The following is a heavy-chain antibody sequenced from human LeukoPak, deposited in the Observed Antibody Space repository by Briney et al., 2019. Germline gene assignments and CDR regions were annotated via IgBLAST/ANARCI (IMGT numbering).Heavy chain of an antibody. V-gene: IGHV3-30-3*01. J-gene: IGHJ4*02. CDR3: ARFLVGAAFDY. D-gene: IGHD1-26*01. CDR2: ISYDGSNK. Sequence: GGSLRLSCAASGFTFSSYAMHWVRQAPGKGLEWVAVISYDGSNKYYADSVKGRFTISRDNSKNTLYLQMNSLRAEDTAVYYCARFLVGAAFDYWGQGTLVTVSS. CDR1: GFTFSSYA.